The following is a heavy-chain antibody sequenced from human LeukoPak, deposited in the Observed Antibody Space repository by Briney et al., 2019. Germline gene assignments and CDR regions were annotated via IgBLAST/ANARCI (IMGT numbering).Heavy chain of an antibody. V-gene: IGHV3-30*02. D-gene: IGHD6-13*01. CDR3: AKSKAAGRPPIDY. J-gene: IGHJ4*02. CDR2: IRYDGSNK. CDR1: GFTFSSYG. Sequence: AGGSLRLSCAASGFTFSSYGMHWVRQAPGKGLERVAFIRYDGSNKYYADSVKGRFTISRDNSKNTLYLQMNSLRAEDTAVYYCAKSKAAGRPPIDYWGQGTLVTVSS.